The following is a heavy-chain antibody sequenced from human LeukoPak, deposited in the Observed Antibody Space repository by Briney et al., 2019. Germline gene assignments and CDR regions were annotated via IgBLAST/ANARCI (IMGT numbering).Heavy chain of an antibody. V-gene: IGHV3-30*03. CDR1: GFTFTTYG. J-gene: IGHJ6*03. Sequence: GRSLRLSCAASGFTFTTYGMHWVRQAPGKGLEWVAVISYDGSYKYYVDSVKGRFTISRDNSKNTLYLQMNSLRVEDTAVYYCLTRSLVAVSGNSYMDVWGKGTTVSVSS. D-gene: IGHD6-19*01. CDR2: ISYDGSYK. CDR3: LTRSLVAVSGNSYMDV.